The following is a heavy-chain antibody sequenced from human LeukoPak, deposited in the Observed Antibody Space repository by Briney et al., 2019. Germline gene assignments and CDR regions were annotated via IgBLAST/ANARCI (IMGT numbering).Heavy chain of an antibody. Sequence: PGGSLRLSCAASGFTFDDYGMSWVRQAPGKGLEWVSGISWSGGNTGYADSVKGRFTISKDNAKNSLYLQMNSLRAEDTAVYYCARESLAGTSLDYWGQGTLVTVSS. V-gene: IGHV3-20*04. CDR2: ISWSGGNT. D-gene: IGHD6-13*01. CDR1: GFTFDDYG. CDR3: ARESLAGTSLDY. J-gene: IGHJ4*02.